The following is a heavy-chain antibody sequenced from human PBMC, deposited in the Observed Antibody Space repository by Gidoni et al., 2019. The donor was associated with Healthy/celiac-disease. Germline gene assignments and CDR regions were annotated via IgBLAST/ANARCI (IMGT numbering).Heavy chain of an antibody. V-gene: IGHV3-11*06. Sequence: QVQLVESGGGLVKPGGSRRLSCAASGFTISDYYMSWIRQAPGKGLEWVSYISSSSSYTNYADSVKGRFTISRDNAKNSLYLQMNSLRAEDTAVYYCARGVIGYYDSSGYPDYWGQGTLVTVSS. J-gene: IGHJ4*02. CDR2: ISSSSSYT. CDR1: GFTISDYY. D-gene: IGHD3-22*01. CDR3: ARGVIGYYDSSGYPDY.